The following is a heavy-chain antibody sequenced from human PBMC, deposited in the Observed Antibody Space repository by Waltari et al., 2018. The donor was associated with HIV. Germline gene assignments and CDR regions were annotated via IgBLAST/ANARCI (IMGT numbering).Heavy chain of an antibody. CDR2: ISWNSGSI. Sequence: EVQLVESGGGLVQPGRSLRLSCAASGFTFDDYAMHWVRQAPGKGPEWGSGISWNSGSIGYADSVKGRFTISRDNAKNSLYLQMNSLRAEDTALYYCAKDMSSDDAFDIWGQGTTVTVSS. V-gene: IGHV3-9*01. CDR1: GFTFDDYA. CDR3: AKDMSSDDAFDI. J-gene: IGHJ3*02.